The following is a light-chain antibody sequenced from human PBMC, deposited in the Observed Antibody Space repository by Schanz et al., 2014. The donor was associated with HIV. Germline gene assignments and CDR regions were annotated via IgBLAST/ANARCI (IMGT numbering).Light chain of an antibody. J-gene: IGKJ2*01. V-gene: IGKV1-5*03. CDR3: EQYNSRSPFT. CDR2: KTS. Sequence: DIHMTQSPSTLSASVGDRVTITCRASQSISDWLAWYQQKPGKAPKLLIYKTSALESGVPSRFSGSGSGTEFTLTISSLQPDDLGTYYCEQYNSRSPFTFGQGTRLEIK. CDR1: QSISDW.